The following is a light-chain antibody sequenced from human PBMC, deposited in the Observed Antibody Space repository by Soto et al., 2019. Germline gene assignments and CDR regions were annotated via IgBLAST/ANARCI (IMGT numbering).Light chain of an antibody. CDR3: HQYATSPQT. CDR2: GPS. Sequence: EILLTHSPGTLSLSPGERATLSCRASQSVPKNYLAWYQQEPGQGPRLLIYGPSSRATGIPDRFSGSGSGTDFTLTISRLEPEDFAVYYCHQYATSPQTFGQGTKVEIK. CDR1: QSVPKNY. J-gene: IGKJ1*01. V-gene: IGKV3-20*01.